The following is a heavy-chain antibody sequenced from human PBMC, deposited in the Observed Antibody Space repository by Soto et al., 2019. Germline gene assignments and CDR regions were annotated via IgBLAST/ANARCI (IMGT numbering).Heavy chain of an antibody. V-gene: IGHV1-58*02. D-gene: IGHD2-15*01. CDR2: IVVGSGNT. J-gene: IGHJ6*02. CDR3: ARDSEDIVVVVAAHPYYYYGMDV. CDR1: GFTFTSSA. Sequence: SVKVSCKASGFTFTSSAMQWVRQARGQRLEWIGWIVVGSGNTNYAQKFQGRVTMTRDISTSTAYMELRSLRSEDTAVYYCARDSEDIVVVVAAHPYYYYGMDVWGQGTTVTVSS.